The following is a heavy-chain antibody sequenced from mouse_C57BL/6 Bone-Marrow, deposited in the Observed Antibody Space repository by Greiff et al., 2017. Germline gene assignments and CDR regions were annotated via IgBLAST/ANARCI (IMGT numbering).Heavy chain of an antibody. V-gene: IGHV1-81*01. CDR3: ARDLTTVVAHWYFDV. Sequence: QVQLKQSGAELARPGASVKLSCKASGYTFTSYGISWVKQRNGQGLEWIGEIYPRSGNTYYNEKFKGKATLTADKSSSTAYMELRSLTSEDSAVYFCARDLTTVVAHWYFDVWGTGTTVTVSS. CDR2: IYPRSGNT. CDR1: GYTFTSYG. J-gene: IGHJ1*03. D-gene: IGHD1-1*01.